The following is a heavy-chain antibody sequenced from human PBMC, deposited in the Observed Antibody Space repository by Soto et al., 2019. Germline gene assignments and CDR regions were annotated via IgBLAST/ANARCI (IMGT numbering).Heavy chain of an antibody. CDR3: AREGAPSYASRHFDN. Sequence: QVQLQESGPGLVKASETLSLTCTVYGGSMVSYYWSWIRQPAGKGLEWIARIYGSGGTNYNPSLKRRVNMSLDTSKNKFSLRLTSATAADTAVYYCAREGAPSYASRHFDNWGPGTLVTVSS. CDR2: IYGSGGT. D-gene: IGHD3-16*01. V-gene: IGHV4-4*07. CDR1: GGSMVSYY. J-gene: IGHJ4*02.